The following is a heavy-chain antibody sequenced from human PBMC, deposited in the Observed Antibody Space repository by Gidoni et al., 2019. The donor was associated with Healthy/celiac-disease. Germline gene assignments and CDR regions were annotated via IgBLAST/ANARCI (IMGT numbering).Heavy chain of an antibody. J-gene: IGHJ6*02. CDR1: GGSISSGGYS. CDR3: AREDLAYGMDV. Sequence: QVQLQESGPGLVKPSQTLSLTCAVSGGSISSGGYSWSWIRQQPGKGLEWIGYIYYRGRTYYNPSLKSRVTISVDTSKNQFSLKLSSVTAADTAVYYCAREDLAYGMDVWGQGTTVTVSS. D-gene: IGHD3-16*01. V-gene: IGHV4-30-4*07. CDR2: IYYRGRT.